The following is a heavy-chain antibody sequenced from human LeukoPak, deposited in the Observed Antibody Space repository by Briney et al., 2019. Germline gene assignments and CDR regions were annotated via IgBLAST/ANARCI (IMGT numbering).Heavy chain of an antibody. J-gene: IGHJ4*02. Sequence: GESLRLSCAPSGSTFSRHGMHWVRQAPGKGLEWVAIISNDGSRKYYAHSVEGRFTISRDNSKNTLYLQMDSLRAEDTAVYYCARDRAWNYFDYWGQGTLVTVSS. V-gene: IGHV3-30*03. CDR1: GSTFSRHG. D-gene: IGHD3-3*01. CDR3: ARDRAWNYFDY. CDR2: ISNDGSRK.